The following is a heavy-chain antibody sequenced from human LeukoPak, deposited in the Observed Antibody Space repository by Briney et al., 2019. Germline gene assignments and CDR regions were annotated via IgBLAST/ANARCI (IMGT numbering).Heavy chain of an antibody. D-gene: IGHD1-1*01. CDR1: GYSISSGYY. J-gene: IGHJ4*02. V-gene: IGHV4-38-2*02. CDR2: IYHSGST. CDR3: ARDRARTTGTTGNFDY. Sequence: SETLSLTCTVSGYSISSGYYWGWIRQPPGKGPEWIGSIYHSGSTYYNPSLKSRVTISVDTSKNQFSLQLNSVTPEDTAVYYCARDRARTTGTTGNFDYWGQGTLVTVSS.